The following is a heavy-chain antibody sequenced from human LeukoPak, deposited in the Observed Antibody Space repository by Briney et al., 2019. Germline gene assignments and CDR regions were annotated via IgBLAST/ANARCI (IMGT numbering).Heavy chain of an antibody. CDR1: GGSISSYY. CDR2: IYYSGST. J-gene: IGHJ6*02. CDR3: ARARPAYYYYGMDV. D-gene: IGHD6-6*01. V-gene: IGHV4-59*01. Sequence: PSETLSLTCTVSGGSISSYYWSWIRQPPGKGLEWIGNIYYSGSTNYNPSLKSRVTISVDTSRNHFSLKLSSVTTADTAVYCCARARPAYYYYGMDVWGQGTTVTVSS.